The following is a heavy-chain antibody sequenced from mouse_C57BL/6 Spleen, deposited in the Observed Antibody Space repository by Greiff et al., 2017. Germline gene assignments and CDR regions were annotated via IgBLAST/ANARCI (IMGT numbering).Heavy chain of an antibody. CDR3: ALDGRRDFDY. CDR1: GYAFSSSW. J-gene: IGHJ2*01. CDR2: IYPGDGDT. Sequence: QVQLQQSGPELVKPGASVKISCKASGYAFSSSWMNWVKQRPGKGLEWIGRIYPGDGDTNYNGKFKGKATLTADKSSSTAYMQLSSLTSEDSAVYFCALDGRRDFDYWGQGTTRTVSS. D-gene: IGHD1-1*01. V-gene: IGHV1-82*01.